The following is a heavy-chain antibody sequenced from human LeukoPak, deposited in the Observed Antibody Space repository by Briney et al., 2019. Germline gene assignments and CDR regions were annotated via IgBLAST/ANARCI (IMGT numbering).Heavy chain of an antibody. D-gene: IGHD3-10*01. CDR1: GSTFRSYS. J-gene: IGHJ6*02. V-gene: IGHV3-21*01. CDR3: ARDRSLGEHEYHRAMDV. Sequence: PGVSLRLSCAASGSTFRSYSMNWVRQAPGKGLDWVSSISSGSSYIYYADSVKGRFTISRDNAKNSLYLQMNSLRAEDTAVYYCARDRSLGEHEYHRAMDVWGQGTTVTVSS. CDR2: ISSGSSYI.